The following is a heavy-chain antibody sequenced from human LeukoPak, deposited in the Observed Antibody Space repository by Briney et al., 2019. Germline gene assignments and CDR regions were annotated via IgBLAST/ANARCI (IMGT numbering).Heavy chain of an antibody. CDR3: AKGGSGWYKYDC. D-gene: IGHD6-19*01. Sequence: PGGSLRLSCAASGFTFSSYAMSWVRQAPGKGLGWVSAISGSGGTTYYADSVKGRFTTSRDNSKNTLYLQMDSLRAEDTAVYYCAKGGSGWYKYDCWGQGTLVSVSS. CDR1: GFTFSSYA. V-gene: IGHV3-23*01. CDR2: ISGSGGTT. J-gene: IGHJ4*02.